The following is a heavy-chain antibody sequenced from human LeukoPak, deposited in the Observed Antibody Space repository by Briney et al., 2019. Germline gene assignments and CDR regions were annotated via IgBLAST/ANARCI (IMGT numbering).Heavy chain of an antibody. Sequence: ASVNVSCKASGYTFTGYYMHWVRQAPGRGLEWMGRINPNSGGTNYAQKFQGRVTMTRDTSISTAYMELSRLRSDDTAVYYCARGDGRQQQLVTFDYWGQGTLVTVSS. D-gene: IGHD6-13*01. CDR1: GYTFTGYY. CDR2: INPNSGGT. J-gene: IGHJ4*02. V-gene: IGHV1-2*06. CDR3: ARGDGRQQQLVTFDY.